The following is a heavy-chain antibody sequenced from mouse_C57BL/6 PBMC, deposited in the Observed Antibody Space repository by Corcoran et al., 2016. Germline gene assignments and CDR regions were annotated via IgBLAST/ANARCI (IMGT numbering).Heavy chain of an antibody. CDR3: ARFVSYYRNYYAMDY. D-gene: IGHD2-5*01. CDR1: GYTFTSYG. CDR2: IYPRSGNT. J-gene: IGHJ4*01. V-gene: IGHV1-81*01. Sequence: QVQLQQSGAELARPGASVKLSCKASGYTFTSYGISWVKQRTGQGIEWIGEIYPRSGNTYYNEKFKGKATLTADKSASTADMELRRLPSEDSAVYFCARFVSYYRNYYAMDYGCQGTAATVSS.